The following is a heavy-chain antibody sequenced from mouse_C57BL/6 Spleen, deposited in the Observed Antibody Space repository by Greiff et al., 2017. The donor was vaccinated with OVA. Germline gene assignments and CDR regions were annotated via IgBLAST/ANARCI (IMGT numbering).Heavy chain of an antibody. J-gene: IGHJ3*01. V-gene: IGHV1-18*01. Sequence: EVQLVESGPELVKPGASVKIPCKASGYTFTDYNMDWVKQSHGKSLEWIGDINPNNGGTIYNQKFKGKATLTVDKSSSTAYMELRSLTSEDTAVYYCASRGSAYWGQGTLVTVSA. CDR2: INPNNGGT. CDR1: GYTFTDYN. CDR3: ASRGSAY.